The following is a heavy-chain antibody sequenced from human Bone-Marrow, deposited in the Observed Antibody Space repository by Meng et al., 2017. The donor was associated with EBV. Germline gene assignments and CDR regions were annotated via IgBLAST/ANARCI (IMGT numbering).Heavy chain of an antibody. CDR3: ARGTDYYDSSGYRNTNYYFDY. J-gene: IGHJ4*02. CDR1: GGSFXGYY. V-gene: IGHV4-34*01. Sequence: QVQLQQWGAXLLKPXXXLSLTCAXYGGSFXGYYWSWIRQPPGKGLEWIGEINHSGSINYNPSLKSRVTISVDTSKNQFSLKLSSVTAADTAVYYCARGTDYYDSSGYRNTNYYFDYWGQGTLVTVSS. D-gene: IGHD3-22*01. CDR2: INHSGSI.